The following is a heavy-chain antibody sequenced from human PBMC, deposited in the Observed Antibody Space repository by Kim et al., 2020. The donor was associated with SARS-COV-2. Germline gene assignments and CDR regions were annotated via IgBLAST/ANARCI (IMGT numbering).Heavy chain of an antibody. CDR3: ASHVPYWYFDL. J-gene: IGHJ2*01. V-gene: IGHV4-39*01. CDR2: IYYSSSS. CDR1: GGSITSSTYY. Sequence: SETLSLTCTVSGGSITSSTYYWAWIRQPPGKGLQCIWHIYYSSSSYYTPSLKSRFTISVDTSKNQFSLKLTSVTAADTALYYFASHVPYWYFDLWGLVT.